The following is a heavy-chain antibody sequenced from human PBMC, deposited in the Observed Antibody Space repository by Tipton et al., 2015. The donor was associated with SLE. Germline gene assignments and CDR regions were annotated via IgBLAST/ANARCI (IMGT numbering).Heavy chain of an antibody. CDR2: ISWNSGSI. CDR3: AREGSSCLFQH. D-gene: IGHD6-13*01. J-gene: IGHJ1*01. CDR1: GFTFDDYA. Sequence: SLRLSCAASGFTFDDYAMHWVRQAPGKGLEWVSGISWNSGSIGYADSVKGRFTISRDNAKNSLYLQMNSLRAEDTALYYCAREGSSCLFQHWGQGTLVTVSS. V-gene: IGHV3-9*01.